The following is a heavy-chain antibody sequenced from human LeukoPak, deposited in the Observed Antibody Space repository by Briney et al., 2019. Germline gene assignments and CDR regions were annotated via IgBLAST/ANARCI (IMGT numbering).Heavy chain of an antibody. V-gene: IGHV3-23*01. D-gene: IGHD3-22*01. J-gene: IGHJ1*01. CDR2: ISGSGGTT. CDR3: AKDEIQRYYDSSGATTYRAEYFQH. CDR1: GFTFSSYA. Sequence: PGGSLRLSCAVSGFTFSSYAMSWVRQAPGKGLEGGSAISGSGGTTYYADSVKGGFTISRDNSKNTLYLEMNSLRAEDTAVYYCAKDEIQRYYDSSGATTYRAEYFQHWGQGTLVTVSS.